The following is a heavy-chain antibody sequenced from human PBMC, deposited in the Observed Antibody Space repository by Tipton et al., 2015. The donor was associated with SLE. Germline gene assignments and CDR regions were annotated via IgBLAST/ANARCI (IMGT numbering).Heavy chain of an antibody. D-gene: IGHD3-3*01. CDR2: INHSRST. CDR1: GGSFSGYY. Sequence: TLSLTCAVYGGSFSGYYWSWIRQPPGKGLEWIGEINHSRSTNYNPSLKSRVTISVDTSKDQFSLKLSSVTAADTAVYYCAKGTVYPIFGYMDVWGKGTTVTVSS. CDR3: AKGTVYPIFGYMDV. J-gene: IGHJ6*03. V-gene: IGHV4-34*01.